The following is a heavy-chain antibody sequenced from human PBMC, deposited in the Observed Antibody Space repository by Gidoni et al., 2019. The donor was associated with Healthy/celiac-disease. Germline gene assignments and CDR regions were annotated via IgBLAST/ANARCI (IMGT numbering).Heavy chain of an antibody. CDR3: ARGRYGGYSGYDRPAY. J-gene: IGHJ4*02. CDR2: VSAYNGNT. CDR1: GYTCTSYG. Sequence: QVQLVQSGADVKKPGSSVKVSCRAAGYTCTSYGISWVRQAPGQGLEWMGWVSAYNGNTNYAQKLQGRVTMTTDTSTSTAYMELRSLRSDDTAVYYCARGRYGGYSGYDRPAYWGQGTLVTVSS. D-gene: IGHD5-12*01. V-gene: IGHV1-18*01.